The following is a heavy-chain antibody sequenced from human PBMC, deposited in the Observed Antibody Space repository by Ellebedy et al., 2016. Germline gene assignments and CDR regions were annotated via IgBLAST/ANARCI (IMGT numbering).Heavy chain of an antibody. CDR2: IIPILGIA. CDR3: ARDGVDTAAERYFDY. Sequence: ASVKVSCKASGGTFSSYAISWVRQAPGQGLEWMGRIIPILGIANYAQKFQGRVTITADKSTSTAYMELSSLRSEDTAVYYCARDGVDTAAERYFDYWGQGTLVTVSS. CDR1: GGTFSSYA. J-gene: IGHJ4*02. D-gene: IGHD5-18*01. V-gene: IGHV1-69*04.